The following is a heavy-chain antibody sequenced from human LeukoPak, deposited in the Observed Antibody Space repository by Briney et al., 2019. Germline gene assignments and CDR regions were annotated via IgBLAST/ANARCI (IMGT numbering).Heavy chain of an antibody. Sequence: GGSLRLSCAASGFTFSSYDMHWVRQATGKGLEWVSAIGTAGDTYYPGSVKGRFTISRENAKNSLYLQMNSLRAGDTAVYYCARVSHPGGFDPWGQGTLVTVSS. CDR1: GFTFSSYD. D-gene: IGHD3-10*01. CDR2: IGTAGDT. CDR3: ARVSHPGGFDP. J-gene: IGHJ5*02. V-gene: IGHV3-13*01.